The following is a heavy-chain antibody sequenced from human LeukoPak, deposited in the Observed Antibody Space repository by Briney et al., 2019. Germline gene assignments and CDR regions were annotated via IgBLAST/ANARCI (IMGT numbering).Heavy chain of an antibody. Sequence: QAGGSLRLSCAASGFTFSSYEMNWVRQAPGKGLEWVSYISSSGSTIYYADSVKGRFTISRDNAKNSLYLQMNSLSAEDTAVYYCARDCGGGSCYGPYDAFDIWGQGTMVTVSS. CDR3: ARDCGGGSCYGPYDAFDI. J-gene: IGHJ3*02. CDR2: ISSSGSTI. D-gene: IGHD2-15*01. CDR1: GFTFSSYE. V-gene: IGHV3-48*03.